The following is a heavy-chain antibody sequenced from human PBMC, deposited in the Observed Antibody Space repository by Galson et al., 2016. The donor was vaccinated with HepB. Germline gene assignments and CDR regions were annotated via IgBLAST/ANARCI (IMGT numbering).Heavy chain of an antibody. CDR1: GFNFGDYT. Sequence: RFSCAASGFNFGDYTMHWVRLAPGKGLEWVTGISRKSGDMPYADSVKGRFTISRDNAKNSVYLQMNSVTTEDTALYYCAKEKDSFQVQTPPDAFDVWGQGTMVTVSS. CDR2: ISRKSGDM. CDR3: AKEKDSFQVQTPPDAFDV. V-gene: IGHV3-9*01. J-gene: IGHJ3*01. D-gene: IGHD3-10*01.